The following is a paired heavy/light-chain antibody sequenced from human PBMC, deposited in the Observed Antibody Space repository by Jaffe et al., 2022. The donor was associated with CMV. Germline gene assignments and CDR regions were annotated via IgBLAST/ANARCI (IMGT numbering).Light chain of an antibody. V-gene: IGLV1-44*01. CDR1: SSNIGSNT. J-gene: IGLJ3*02. Sequence: QSVLTQPPSASGTPGQRVTISCSGSSSNIGSNTVNWYQQLPGTAPKLLIYSNNQRPSGVPDRFSGSKSGTSASLAISGLQSEDEADYYCAAWDDSLNGHWVFGGGTKLTVL. CDR2: SNN. CDR3: AAWDDSLNGHWV.
Heavy chain of an antibody. CDR1: GFTFSDYY. D-gene: IGHD2-15*01. Sequence: QVQLVESGGGLVKPGGSLRLSCAASGFTFSDYYMSWIRQAPGKGLEWVSYISSSSSYTNYADSVKGRFTISRDNAKNSLYLQMNSLRAEDTAVYYCARDPVVDTGHAFDIWGQGTMVTVSS. V-gene: IGHV3-11*06. CDR2: ISSSSSYT. J-gene: IGHJ3*02. CDR3: ARDPVVDTGHAFDI.